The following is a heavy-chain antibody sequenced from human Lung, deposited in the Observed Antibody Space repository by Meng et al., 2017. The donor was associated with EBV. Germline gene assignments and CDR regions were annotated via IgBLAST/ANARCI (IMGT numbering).Heavy chain of an antibody. V-gene: IGHV3-30*18. CDR1: GLAFSDSG. CDR3: AKGKPVDY. J-gene: IGHJ4*02. D-gene: IGHD4-23*01. Sequence: QVQLVESGGGLVQHGRTLSPSCVAAGLAFSDSGMHLVRQAPGKGLEWVAVIFYDGSMKYYGDSVRGRFTISRDNPKNTVYLQMNGLRTEDTALYYCAKGKPVDYWGRGTLVTVSS. CDR2: IFYDGSMK.